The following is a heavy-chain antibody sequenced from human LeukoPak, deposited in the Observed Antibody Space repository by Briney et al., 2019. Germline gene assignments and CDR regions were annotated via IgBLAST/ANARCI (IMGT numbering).Heavy chain of an antibody. CDR2: ISGSGSSI. Sequence: GGSLRLSCAASGFTFSSYVMSWVRQAPGKGLEWVSAISGSGSSIYYADSVKGRFTISRDNAKNSLYLQMNSLRAEDTAVYYCARGPSYIAAAGTFDYWGQGTLVTVSS. D-gene: IGHD6-13*01. V-gene: IGHV3-21*01. J-gene: IGHJ4*02. CDR3: ARGPSYIAAAGTFDY. CDR1: GFTFSSYV.